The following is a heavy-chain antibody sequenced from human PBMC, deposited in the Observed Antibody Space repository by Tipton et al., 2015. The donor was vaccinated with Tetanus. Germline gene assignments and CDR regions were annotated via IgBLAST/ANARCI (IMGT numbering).Heavy chain of an antibody. Sequence: TLSLTCTVSGASINAGGYLWTWVRQHPGKGLEGIGNIYYTDLTSYTPSLNSRVRIPVDTSKNQFSLRLTSVTAADTAVYFCARGLPREPFYLDYWGQGKQVTVSS. D-gene: IGHD1-26*01. CDR3: ARGLPREPFYLDY. CDR2: IYYTDLT. J-gene: IGHJ4*02. CDR1: GASINAGGYL. V-gene: IGHV4-31*03.